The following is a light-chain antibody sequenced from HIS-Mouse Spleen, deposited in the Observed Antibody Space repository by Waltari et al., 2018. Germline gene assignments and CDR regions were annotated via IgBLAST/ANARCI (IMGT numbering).Light chain of an antibody. Sequence: DIQMTQSPSSLSASVGDRDTITCQASQDISNYLNWYQQKPGKAPKLLSYDASNLETGVPSRFIGSGSGTDFTLTISSLQPEDIATYYCQQYDNLPPVITFGQGTRLEIK. V-gene: IGKV1-33*01. J-gene: IGKJ5*01. CDR3: QQYDNLPPVIT. CDR1: QDISNY. CDR2: DAS.